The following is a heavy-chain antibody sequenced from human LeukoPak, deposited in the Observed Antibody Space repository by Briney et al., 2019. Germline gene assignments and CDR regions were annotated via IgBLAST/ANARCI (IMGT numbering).Heavy chain of an antibody. CDR2: INPSAGST. J-gene: IGHJ4*02. CDR3: ARDRHYYDSSGSRGVMGN. Sequence: ASVKVSCKASGYTFTSYYMHWVRQAPGQGLEWMGIINPSAGSTSYARKFQGRVTMTRDMSTSTVYMELSSLRSDDTAVYYCARDRHYYDSSGSRGVMGNWGQGTLVTVSS. CDR1: GYTFTSYY. D-gene: IGHD3-22*01. V-gene: IGHV1-46*01.